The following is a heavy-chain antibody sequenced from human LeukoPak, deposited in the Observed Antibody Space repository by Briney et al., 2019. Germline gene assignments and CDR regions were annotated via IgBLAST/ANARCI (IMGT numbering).Heavy chain of an antibody. CDR2: INHSGST. D-gene: IGHD2-15*01. CDR1: GGSFSGYY. Sequence: SETLSLTCAVYGGSFSGYYWSWIRQPPGKGLEWIGEINHSGSTNYNPSLKSRVTISVDTSKNQFSLKLSSVTAADTAVYYCARSYCSGGSCYSDPFDIWGQGTMVTVSS. CDR3: ARSYCSGGSCYSDPFDI. V-gene: IGHV4-34*01. J-gene: IGHJ3*02.